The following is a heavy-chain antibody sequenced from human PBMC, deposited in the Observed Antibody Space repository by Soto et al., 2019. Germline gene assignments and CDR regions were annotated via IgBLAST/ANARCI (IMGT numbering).Heavy chain of an antibody. CDR3: ARARIVGATKGDYFDY. V-gene: IGHV3-53*01. CDR1: GFTVSSNY. D-gene: IGHD1-26*01. J-gene: IGHJ4*02. CDR2: IYSGGST. Sequence: LRLSCAASGFTVSSNYMSWVRQAPGKGLEWVSVIYSGGSTYYADSVKGRFTISRDNSKNTLYLQMNSLRAEDTAVYYCARARIVGATKGDYFDYWGQGTLVTVSS.